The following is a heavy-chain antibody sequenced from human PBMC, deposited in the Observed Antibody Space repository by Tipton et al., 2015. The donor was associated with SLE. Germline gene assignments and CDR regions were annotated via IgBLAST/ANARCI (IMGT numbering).Heavy chain of an antibody. CDR2: ISSSSSCI. CDR3: ARVRGTYYYYYYGMDV. Sequence: SLRLSCAASGFTFSSYSMNWVRQAPGKGLEWVSSISSSSSCIYYADSVKGRFTISRDNAKNSLYLQMNSLRAEDTAVYYCARVRGTYYYYYYGMDVWGQGTTVTVSS. D-gene: IGHD1-26*01. V-gene: IGHV3-21*01. CDR1: GFTFSSYS. J-gene: IGHJ6*02.